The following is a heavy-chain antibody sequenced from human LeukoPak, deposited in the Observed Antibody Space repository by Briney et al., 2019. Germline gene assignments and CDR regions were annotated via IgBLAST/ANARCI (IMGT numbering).Heavy chain of an antibody. Sequence: GGSLRLSCAASGITFSSYWMSWVRQAPGKGLEWVANIKQDGSEKYYVDSVKGRFTISRDNAKNSLYLQMNSLRAEDTAVYYCAREEELFFPYGMDVWGQGTTVTVSS. D-gene: IGHD3-10*01. CDR1: GITFSSYW. CDR3: AREEELFFPYGMDV. V-gene: IGHV3-7*01. J-gene: IGHJ6*02. CDR2: IKQDGSEK.